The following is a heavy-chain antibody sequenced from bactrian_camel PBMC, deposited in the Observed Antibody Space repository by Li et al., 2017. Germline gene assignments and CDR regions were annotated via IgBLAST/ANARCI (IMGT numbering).Heavy chain of an antibody. J-gene: IGHJ4*01. CDR3: AADWRQLLATYPGQKCHWYGGNYAY. Sequence: HVQLVESGGGSVQAGGSLRLTCVASGVSYANNCMGWFRQAPGKEREGVAAIASGGITSYADSVQGRFTISKDSANVLTLRMDSLKPEDTAMYFCAADWRQLLATYPGQKCHWYGGNYAYWGQGTQVTVS. CDR1: GVSYANNC. V-gene: IGHV3S55*01. D-gene: IGHD6*01. CDR2: IASGGIT.